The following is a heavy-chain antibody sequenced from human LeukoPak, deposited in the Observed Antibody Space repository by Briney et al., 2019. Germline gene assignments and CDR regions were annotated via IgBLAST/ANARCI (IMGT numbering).Heavy chain of an antibody. D-gene: IGHD2-2*01. J-gene: IGHJ4*02. V-gene: IGHV3-33*08. Sequence: GRSLRLSCAASGFTFSSYGMHWVRQAPGKGLEWVAVIWYDGSNKYYADSVKGRFTISRDNSKNTLYLQMNSLRAEDTAVYYCARDGDIVVVPAANGGVDYWGQGTLVTVSS. CDR2: IWYDGSNK. CDR1: GFTFSSYG. CDR3: ARDGDIVVVPAANGGVDY.